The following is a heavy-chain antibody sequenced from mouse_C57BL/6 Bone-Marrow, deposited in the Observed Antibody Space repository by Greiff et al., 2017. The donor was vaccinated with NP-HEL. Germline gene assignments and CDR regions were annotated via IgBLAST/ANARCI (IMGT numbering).Heavy chain of an antibody. V-gene: IGHV1-4*01. CDR2: INPSSGYT. CDR1: GYTFTSYT. D-gene: IGHD4-1*01. Sequence: VQLQQSGAELARPGASVKMSCKASGYTFTSYTMHWVKQRPGQGLEWIGYINPSSGYTKYNQKFKDKATLTADKSSSTAYMQLSSLTSEDSAVYCGASPDWEGIAYWGQGTLVTVSA. J-gene: IGHJ3*01. CDR3: ASPDWEGIAY.